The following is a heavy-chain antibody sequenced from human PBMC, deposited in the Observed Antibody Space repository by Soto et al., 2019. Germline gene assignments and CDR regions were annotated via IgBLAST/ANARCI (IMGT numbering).Heavy chain of an antibody. CDR3: ASGRDYRDYTYAFDI. J-gene: IGHJ3*02. V-gene: IGHV4-34*01. CDR2: INHSGST. CDR1: GGSFSGYY. Sequence: PSETLSLTCAVYGGSFSGYYWSWIRQPPGKGLEWIGEINHSGSTNYNPSLKSRVTISVDTSKNQFSLKLSSVTAADTAVYYCASGRDYRDYTYAFDIWGQGTMVTVSS. D-gene: IGHD4-17*01.